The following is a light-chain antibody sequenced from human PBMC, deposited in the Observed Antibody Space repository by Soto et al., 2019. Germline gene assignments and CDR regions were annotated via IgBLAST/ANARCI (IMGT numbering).Light chain of an antibody. Sequence: DIQMTQSPSTLSASVGDRVTITCRASQSISSWLAWYQQKPGKDPKLLIYKASSLESGVPSRFSGSGSGTEFTLPISSLQPDDFATYYCQQYNSYWTFGQGTKVEIK. J-gene: IGKJ1*01. V-gene: IGKV1-5*03. CDR3: QQYNSYWT. CDR2: KAS. CDR1: QSISSW.